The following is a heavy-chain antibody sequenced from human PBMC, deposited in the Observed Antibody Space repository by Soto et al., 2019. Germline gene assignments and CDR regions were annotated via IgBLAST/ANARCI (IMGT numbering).Heavy chain of an antibody. CDR3: SREGGNVGTSDY. CDR2: ISPSNDNS. V-gene: IGHV1-18*01. J-gene: IGHJ4*02. Sequence: ASVKVSCKASGYAFTNYSVTWVRQAPGQGLEWMGWISPSNDNSYSAQKFQGRVTMSTETSSNTAYMELRRLTSDDTAVHYCSREGGNVGTSDYWGQGTLVTVSS. D-gene: IGHD3-16*01. CDR1: GYAFTNYS.